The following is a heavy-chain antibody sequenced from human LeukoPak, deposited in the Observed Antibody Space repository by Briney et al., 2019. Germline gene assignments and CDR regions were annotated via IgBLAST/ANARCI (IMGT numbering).Heavy chain of an antibody. Sequence: SQTLSLTSTVSGGSISSGGYYWSWIRQHPGKGLEWIGYIYYSGSTYYNPSLKSRVTISVDTSKNQFSLKLSSVTAADTAVYYCARETYGSGSSYWGQGTLVTVSS. V-gene: IGHV4-31*03. CDR1: GGSISSGGYY. D-gene: IGHD3-10*01. CDR2: IYYSGST. CDR3: ARETYGSGSSY. J-gene: IGHJ4*02.